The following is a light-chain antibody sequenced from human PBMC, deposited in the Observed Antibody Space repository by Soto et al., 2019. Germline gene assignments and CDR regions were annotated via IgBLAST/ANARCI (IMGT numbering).Light chain of an antibody. CDR3: QQRET. V-gene: IGKV3-11*01. Sequence: EIVLTQSPDTLSFSPGERAILSCRASQSVTSNLAWYQQKQGRAPRLLIYDASTRATGIPAKFSGSGSGTDFTLTISSVEPEDSAVYYCQQRETFGQGTRLEIK. CDR2: DAS. CDR1: QSVTSN. J-gene: IGKJ5*01.